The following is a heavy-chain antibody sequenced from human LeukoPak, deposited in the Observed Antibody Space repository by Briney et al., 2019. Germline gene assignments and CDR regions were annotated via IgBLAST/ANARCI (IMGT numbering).Heavy chain of an antibody. Sequence: GGSLRLSCAASGFTFNHYWMSWARQAPGKGLEWVANIKEDGSTKYYMDSVKGRFTVSRDNAKSSLSLQMNSLRGEDTAVYYCARIGYRSSSFDYWGQGTLVTASS. J-gene: IGHJ4*02. V-gene: IGHV3-7*01. CDR3: ARIGYRSSSFDY. CDR1: GFTFNHYW. D-gene: IGHD6-6*01. CDR2: IKEDGSTK.